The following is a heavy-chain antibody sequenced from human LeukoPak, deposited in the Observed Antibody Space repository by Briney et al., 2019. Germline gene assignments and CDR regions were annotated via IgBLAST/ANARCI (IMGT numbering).Heavy chain of an antibody. D-gene: IGHD3-22*01. CDR2: IYYSGST. CDR1: GDSITSHY. CDR3: ASSGYYSGLLDS. J-gene: IGHJ4*02. V-gene: IGHV4-59*11. Sequence: PSETLSLTCTVSGDSITSHYWSWIRQPPGKGLEWVGYIYYSGSTKYNPALKSRVTISEDSSKRQFSLNRTTVTAADTAVYYCASSGYYSGLLDSWGQGTLVTVSS.